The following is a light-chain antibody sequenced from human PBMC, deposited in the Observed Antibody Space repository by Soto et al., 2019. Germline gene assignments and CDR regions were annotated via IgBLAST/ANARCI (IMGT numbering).Light chain of an antibody. J-gene: IGKJ1*01. CDR2: GAS. CDR1: QSISDT. V-gene: IGKV3-15*01. Sequence: EIVMTQSPATLSVSPGGRATLSCRASQSISDTLAWYQQKPGQDPRLLIHGASTRAPGFPARFSGSRSGTEFTLTISSLQPDDFATYYCQHYNSYSEAFGQGTKVDI. CDR3: QHYNSYSEA.